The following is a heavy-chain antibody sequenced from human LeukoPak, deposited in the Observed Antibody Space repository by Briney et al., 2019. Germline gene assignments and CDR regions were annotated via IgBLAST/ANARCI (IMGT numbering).Heavy chain of an antibody. V-gene: IGHV4-59*01. J-gene: IGHJ4*02. D-gene: IGHD1-26*01. Sequence: LETLSLTCTVSGGSISSYYWSWIRQPPGKGLEWIGYIYYNGYTNYNPSLKSRVTISVDTSKNQFSLILSSATAADTAVYYCARYSGSYPILNFDYWGQGTLVTVSS. CDR3: ARYSGSYPILNFDY. CDR2: IYYNGYT. CDR1: GGSISSYY.